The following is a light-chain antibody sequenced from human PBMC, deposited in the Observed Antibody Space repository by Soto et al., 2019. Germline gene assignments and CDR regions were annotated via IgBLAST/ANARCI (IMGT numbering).Light chain of an antibody. CDR2: DVS. V-gene: IGLV2-14*03. J-gene: IGLJ1*01. Sequence: QSALTQPASVSGSPGQSITISCTGTSSDVGGYNYVSWYQQHPGKAPKLMIYDVSNRPSGVSNRFSGSKSGNTASLTISGHQAEDEADYYCRSYTSGSTGVFGTGTKVTVL. CDR3: RSYTSGSTGV. CDR1: SSDVGGYNY.